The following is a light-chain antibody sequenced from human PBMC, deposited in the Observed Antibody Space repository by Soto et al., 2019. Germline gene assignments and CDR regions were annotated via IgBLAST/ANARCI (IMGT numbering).Light chain of an antibody. CDR2: DAS. CDR1: EHINNY. V-gene: IGKV1-33*01. J-gene: IGKJ5*01. CDR3: QHFDNLPTT. Sequence: DIQMTQSPPSLSASVGDRVTITCQASEHINNYLNWYQQIPGKAPKLLIYDASNLAAGAPSRFSGSGSGTAFAFTISSLQPEDIATYYCQHFDNLPTTFGQGTRLEIK.